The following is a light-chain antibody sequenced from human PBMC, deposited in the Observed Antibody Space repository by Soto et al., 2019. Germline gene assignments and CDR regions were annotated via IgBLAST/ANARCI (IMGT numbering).Light chain of an antibody. V-gene: IGKV3-15*01. CDR2: GAS. J-gene: IGKJ2*01. CDR3: QQYTNWPPMFT. CDR1: HSVSVN. Sequence: IVMTQSPATLSVSPGERATLSCRSSHSVSVNLAWYQQKPGQAPRLLIYGASTRATDVPARFSGSGSGTEFTLTISSLQSEDLGIYYCQQYTNWPPMFTFGPGTKLE.